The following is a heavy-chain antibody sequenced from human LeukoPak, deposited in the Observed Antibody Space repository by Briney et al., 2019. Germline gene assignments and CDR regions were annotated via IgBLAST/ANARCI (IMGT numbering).Heavy chain of an antibody. CDR1: GGSIGSGGYS. CDR3: ARAVSTYYYDSSGYHFDY. D-gene: IGHD3-22*01. Sequence: PSQTLSLTCAVSGGSIGSGGYSWSWIRQPPGKGLEWIGYIYHSGSTYYNPSLKSRVTISVDRSKNQFSLKLSSVTAADTAVYYCARAVSTYYYDSSGYHFDYWGQGTLVTVSS. J-gene: IGHJ4*02. V-gene: IGHV4-30-2*01. CDR2: IYHSGST.